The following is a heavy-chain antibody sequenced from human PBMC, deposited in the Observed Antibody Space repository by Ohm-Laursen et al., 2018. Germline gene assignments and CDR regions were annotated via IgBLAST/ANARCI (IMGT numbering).Heavy chain of an antibody. CDR2: IYYTGST. J-gene: IGHJ6*02. CDR3: ARQRSGSTGMDV. CDR1: GGSISSGGHY. Sequence: TLSLTCTVSGGSISSGGHYWSWIRQHPGKGLEWIGYIYYTGSTYYNPSLKSLATISVDTSKNQFSLKLSSVTAADTAVYYCARQRSGSTGMDVWGQGTTVIVSS. D-gene: IGHD3-10*01. V-gene: IGHV4-31*01.